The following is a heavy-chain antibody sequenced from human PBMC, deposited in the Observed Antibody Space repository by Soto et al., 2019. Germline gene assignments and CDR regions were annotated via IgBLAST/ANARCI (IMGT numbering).Heavy chain of an antibody. D-gene: IGHD3-22*01. V-gene: IGHV3-30-3*01. Sequence: GGSLRLSCAASGFTFSSYAMHWVRQAPGKGLEWVAVISYDGSNKYYADSVKGRFTISRDNSKNTLYLQMNSLRAEDTAVYYCARDRDSMQTFLSHGFDYWGQGTLVTVSS. J-gene: IGHJ4*02. CDR2: ISYDGSNK. CDR3: ARDRDSMQTFLSHGFDY. CDR1: GFTFSSYA.